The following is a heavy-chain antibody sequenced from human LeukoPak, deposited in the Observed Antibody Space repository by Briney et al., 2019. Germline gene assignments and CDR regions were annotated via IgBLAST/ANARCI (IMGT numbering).Heavy chain of an antibody. D-gene: IGHD3-22*01. V-gene: IGHV3-23*01. CDR3: AKVGRGYYDSSGYYSDY. CDR1: GFTFSSYA. CDR2: ISGSGGST. J-gene: IGHJ4*02. Sequence: PGGSLRPSCAASGFTFSSYAMSWVRQAPGKGLEWVSAISGSGGSTYYADSVKGRFTISRDNSKNTLYLQMNSLRAEDTAVYYCAKVGRGYYDSSGYYSDYWGQGTLVTVSS.